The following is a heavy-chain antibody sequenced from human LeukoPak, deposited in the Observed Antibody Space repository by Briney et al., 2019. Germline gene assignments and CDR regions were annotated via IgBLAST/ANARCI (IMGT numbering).Heavy chain of an antibody. CDR2: ISDSGVST. CDR1: GFTFNSYA. D-gene: IGHD3-16*01. Sequence: GGSLRLSCAASGFTFNSYAMTWVRQTPEKGLEWVSSISDSGVSTYYADSVKGRFTISRDNSKNTLYLQMNSLRAEDTAVYYCAKGLRGVYDYWGQGTLVTVPS. V-gene: IGHV3-23*01. J-gene: IGHJ4*02. CDR3: AKGLRGVYDY.